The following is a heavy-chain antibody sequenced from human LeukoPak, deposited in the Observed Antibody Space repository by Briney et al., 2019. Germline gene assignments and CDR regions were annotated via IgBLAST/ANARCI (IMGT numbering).Heavy chain of an antibody. J-gene: IGHJ4*02. CDR3: ARDCDRSGYYCY. CDR1: GYTFTSYG. V-gene: IGHV1-18*01. CDR2: ISGDNGNT. D-gene: IGHD3-22*01. Sequence: GASVKVSCKASGYTFTSYGITWVRQAPGQGLGWMGWISGDNGNTYYAQKLQGRVTMTTDTSTSTAYMELRSLRSDDTAVYYCARDCDRSGYYCYWSQGTLVTVSS.